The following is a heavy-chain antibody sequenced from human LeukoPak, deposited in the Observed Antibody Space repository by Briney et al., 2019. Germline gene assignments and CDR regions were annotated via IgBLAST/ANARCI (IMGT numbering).Heavy chain of an antibody. J-gene: IGHJ6*02. CDR2: ISYDVSNK. D-gene: IGHD2-2*01. Sequence: GGSLRLSCAASGFTFSSYAMHWVRQAPGKGLEWVAVISYDVSNKYYADSVKGRFTISRDNSKNTLHLRMNSLRAEDTAVYYCAREPPEDCSSTSCYDYYYGMDVWGQGTTVTVSS. V-gene: IGHV3-30-3*01. CDR3: AREPPEDCSSTSCYDYYYGMDV. CDR1: GFTFSSYA.